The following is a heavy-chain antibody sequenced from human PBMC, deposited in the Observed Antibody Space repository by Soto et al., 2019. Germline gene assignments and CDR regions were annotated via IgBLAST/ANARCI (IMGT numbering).Heavy chain of an antibody. V-gene: IGHV3-30*03. CDR2: ISSDGNHQ. D-gene: IGHD3-22*01. CDR1: GFMFNDYA. J-gene: IGHJ4*02. Sequence: PGGSLRLSCATSGFMFNDYAMYWVRQAPGQGLEWAAMISSDGNHQFYVDNVRGRSTVSRDNSKNTLNLQMNSLRPEDTAVYYCSRGTYYPQSSGLHADYWGPGTVVTVSS. CDR3: SRGTYYPQSSGLHADY.